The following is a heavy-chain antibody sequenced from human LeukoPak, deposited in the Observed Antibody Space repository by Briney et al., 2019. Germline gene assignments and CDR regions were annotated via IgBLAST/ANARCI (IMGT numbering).Heavy chain of an antibody. J-gene: IGHJ4*02. D-gene: IGHD3-10*01. V-gene: IGHV3-30-3*01. CDR2: ISYDGSNK. Sequence: GGSLRLSCAASGFTFSSYAMHWVRQAPGKGLEWVAVISYDGSNKYYADSVKGRFTISRDNSKNTLYLQMNSLRAEDTAVYYCAKVWFGDLNYFEDWGQGTLVTVSS. CDR3: AKVWFGDLNYFED. CDR1: GFTFSSYA.